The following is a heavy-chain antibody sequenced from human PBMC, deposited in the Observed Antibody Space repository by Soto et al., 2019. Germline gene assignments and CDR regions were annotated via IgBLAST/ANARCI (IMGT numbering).Heavy chain of an antibody. CDR1: GFTFSTYS. D-gene: IGHD6-13*01. J-gene: IGHJ4*02. CDR3: ARGPQVGYSRSWFDY. Sequence: EVQLVESGGGLVKPGGSLRLSCAASGFTFSTYSMNWVRQAPGKGLEWVSSIISGSSYIFYADSVKGRFTISRDNAKNSLYVQMNSLRAEDTALYYCARGPQVGYSRSWFDYWGQGTLVTVSS. V-gene: IGHV3-21*01. CDR2: IISGSSYI.